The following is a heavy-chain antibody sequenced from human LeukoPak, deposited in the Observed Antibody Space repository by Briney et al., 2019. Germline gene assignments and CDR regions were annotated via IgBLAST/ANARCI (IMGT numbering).Heavy chain of an antibody. V-gene: IGHV4-4*07. D-gene: IGHD3-10*01. CDR3: ARGYYASGNQYYFDY. J-gene: IGHJ4*02. CDR2: IFPGGST. Sequence: RSSETLSLTCTVSGDSIRSYYWSWIRQPAGKGLEWIGRIFPGGSTNSNPSLKSRVTMSVDTSKNQVSLKLSSVTAADTALYYCARGYYASGNQYYFDYWGQGTLVTVSS. CDR1: GDSIRSYY.